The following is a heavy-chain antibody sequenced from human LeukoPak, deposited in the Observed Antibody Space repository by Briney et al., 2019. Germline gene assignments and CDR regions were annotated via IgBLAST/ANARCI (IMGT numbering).Heavy chain of an antibody. CDR2: ISGSGGST. D-gene: IGHD5-24*01. Sequence: GGSLRLSCAASGFTFSSYGMSWVRQAPGKGLEWVSAISGSGGSTYYADSVKGRFTISRDNSKNTLCLQMNSLRAEDTAVYYCAKDLGRGWLQFTFDYWGQGTLATVSS. J-gene: IGHJ4*02. CDR3: AKDLGRGWLQFTFDY. V-gene: IGHV3-23*01. CDR1: GFTFSSYG.